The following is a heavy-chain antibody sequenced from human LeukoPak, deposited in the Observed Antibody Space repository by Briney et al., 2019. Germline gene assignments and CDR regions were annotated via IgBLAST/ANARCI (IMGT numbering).Heavy chain of an antibody. CDR2: INHSGST. V-gene: IGHV4-34*01. Sequence: SETLSLTCAVCGGSFSGYYWSWIRQPPGKGLEWIGEINHSGSTNYNPSLKSRVTISVDTSKNQFSLKLSSVTAADTAVYYCARARATMVRGVILDWGQGTLVTVSS. D-gene: IGHD3-10*01. CDR1: GGSFSGYY. J-gene: IGHJ4*02. CDR3: ARARATMVRGVILD.